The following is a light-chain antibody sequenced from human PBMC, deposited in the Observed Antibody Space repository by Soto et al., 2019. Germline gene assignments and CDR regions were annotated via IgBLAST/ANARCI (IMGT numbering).Light chain of an antibody. V-gene: IGKV3-15*01. CDR2: GTS. Sequence: ELVATQSPATLSVSPGEIATLSCRANQSVGRSLAWYQQKPGQAPRLLIYGTSTRAAGIPARFSGSGSGTEFTFTISSLQSEDFAVYHCQQYHDWPITFGQGTRLEIK. CDR3: QQYHDWPIT. J-gene: IGKJ5*01. CDR1: QSVGRS.